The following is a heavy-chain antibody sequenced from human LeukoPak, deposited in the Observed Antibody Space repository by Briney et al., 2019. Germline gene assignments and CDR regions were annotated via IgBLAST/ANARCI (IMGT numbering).Heavy chain of an antibody. D-gene: IGHD3-9*01. Sequence: PSETLSLTCTVSGGSISSYYWSWIRQPPGKGLEWIGYIYYSGSTNYNPSLKSRVTISVDTSKNQFSLKLSSVTAADTAVYYCARAGFDTYYDILTGYQANWFDPWGQGTLVTVSS. CDR2: IYYSGST. CDR1: GGSISSYY. V-gene: IGHV4-59*01. CDR3: ARAGFDTYYDILTGYQANWFDP. J-gene: IGHJ5*02.